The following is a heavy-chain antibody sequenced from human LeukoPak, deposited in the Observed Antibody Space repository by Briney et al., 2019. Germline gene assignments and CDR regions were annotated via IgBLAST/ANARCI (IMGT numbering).Heavy chain of an antibody. CDR2: IYYSGST. Sequence: SETLSLTCTVSGGSISSYYWSWIRKPPGKGLEWIGYIYYSGSTNYNPSLKSRVTISVDTSKNQFSLKLSSVTAADTAVYYCARASIVIAAAGDYWYLDLWGRGTLVTVSS. V-gene: IGHV4-59*01. CDR3: ARASIVIAAAGDYWYLDL. D-gene: IGHD6-13*01. CDR1: GGSISSYY. J-gene: IGHJ2*01.